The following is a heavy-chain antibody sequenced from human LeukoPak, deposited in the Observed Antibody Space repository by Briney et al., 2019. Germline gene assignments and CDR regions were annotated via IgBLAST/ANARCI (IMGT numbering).Heavy chain of an antibody. CDR3: ARERDSGGYFDY. CDR2: IYHSGST. D-gene: IGHD2-21*01. Sequence: PSQTLSLTCAVSGGPISSGGYSWSWIRQPPGKGLEWIGYIYHSGSTYYNPSLKSRVTISVDRSKNQFSLRLSSVTAADTAVYYCARERDSGGYFDYWGQGTLVTVSS. CDR1: GGPISSGGYS. V-gene: IGHV4-30-2*01. J-gene: IGHJ4*02.